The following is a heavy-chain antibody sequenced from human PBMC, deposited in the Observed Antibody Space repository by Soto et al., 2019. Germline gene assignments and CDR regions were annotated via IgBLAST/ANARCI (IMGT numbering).Heavy chain of an antibody. J-gene: IGHJ4*02. CDR1: GFSVSSYY. CDR3: VRDDGASPYDY. V-gene: IGHV3-66*01. D-gene: IGHD3-16*01. CDR2: IFTGGTG. Sequence: EVQLVESGGGLVQPGTSLRLSCVASGFSVSSYYMSWVRQAPGKGLEWVSVIFTGGTGDYAVSVKGRFINYTDNSKNTLYLEMNSLRVEDTAVYYCVRDDGASPYDYWGQGTLVAVSS.